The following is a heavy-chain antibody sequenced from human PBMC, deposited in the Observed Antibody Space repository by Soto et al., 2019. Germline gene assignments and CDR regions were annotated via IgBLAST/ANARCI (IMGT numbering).Heavy chain of an antibody. CDR1: GFTFSNYA. J-gene: IGHJ4*02. V-gene: IGHV3-23*01. Sequence: GGSLRLSCAASGFTFSNYAMSWVRQAPGKGLEWVSSISGSGDASTYYADSVKGRFTISRDNSKNTLYLQVNSLTAEDTAIYYFAKAVHGNSPRPDSRAQGTPVTVSS. CDR2: ISGSGDAST. D-gene: IGHD4-4*01. CDR3: AKAVHGNSPRPDS.